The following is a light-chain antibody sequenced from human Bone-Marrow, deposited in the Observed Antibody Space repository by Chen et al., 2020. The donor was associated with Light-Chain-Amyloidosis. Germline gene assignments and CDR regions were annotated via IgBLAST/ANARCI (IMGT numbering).Light chain of an antibody. Sequence: SYVLTQPSSVSVAPVQTATIACGGNNIGSTSVHWYQQTPVQAPLLVVYDDSDRPSGIPARLSGSNSGITATLTISRVEAGDEAGYSCPVLDSGSDRPVFGGGTQLPVL. CDR3: PVLDSGSDRPV. V-gene: IGLV3-21*02. J-gene: IGLJ3*02. CDR1: NIGSTS. CDR2: DDS.